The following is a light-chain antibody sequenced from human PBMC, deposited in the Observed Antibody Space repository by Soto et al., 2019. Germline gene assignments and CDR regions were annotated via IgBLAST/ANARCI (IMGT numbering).Light chain of an antibody. J-gene: IGKJ2*01. Sequence: ETVLTQSPATLSVSPGERATFSCKASQSVTSNLAWYQQKPAQVPRLLIYGASTRATGIPARFSGSGSGTEFTLSISSLQSEDFAIYHCQQYHSWPHTFGQGTKLETK. CDR2: GAS. CDR3: QQYHSWPHT. V-gene: IGKV3-15*01. CDR1: QSVTSN.